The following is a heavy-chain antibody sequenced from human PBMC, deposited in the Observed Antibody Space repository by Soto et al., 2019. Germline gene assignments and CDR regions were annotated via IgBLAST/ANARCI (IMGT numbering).Heavy chain of an antibody. V-gene: IGHV4-59*01. D-gene: IGHD2-21*01. CDR1: GASMSNYY. Sequence: SETLSLTCNVSGASMSNYYWSWVRQPPGKGLEWIGYIYYSGSTNYNPSLKSRVTISADTSKNQFSLKLSSVTAADTAIYYCTRGGDPCKTGHWGQGTLVTVSS. CDR2: IYYSGST. CDR3: TRGGDPCKTGH. J-gene: IGHJ4*02.